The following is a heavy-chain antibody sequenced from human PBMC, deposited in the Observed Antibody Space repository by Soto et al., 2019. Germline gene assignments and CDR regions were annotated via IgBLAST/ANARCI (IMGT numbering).Heavy chain of an antibody. J-gene: IGHJ6*02. CDR1: GFPFWHYG. Sequence: QVQLVESEGGVVQPGRSLRLSCVGSGFPFWHYGMHWVRQAPGKGLEWVAVIWSDGKKESYADFVKGRFAISRDNFKDTLYLQMNSLRAEDTAVYYCARDRDGGWFHMDVWGQGTTVTVSS. CDR2: IWSDGKKE. V-gene: IGHV3-33*01. D-gene: IGHD6-19*01. CDR3: ARDRDGGWFHMDV.